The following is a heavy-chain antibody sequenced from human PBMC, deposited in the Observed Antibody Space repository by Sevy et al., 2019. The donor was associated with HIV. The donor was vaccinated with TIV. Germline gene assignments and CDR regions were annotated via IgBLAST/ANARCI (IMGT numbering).Heavy chain of an antibody. Sequence: SETLSLTCAVSGGSISSGGYSWSWIRQPPGKGLEWIGYIYHSGSTYYNPSLKSRVTISVDRSKNQFSLKLSSVTAADTAVYYCARGDGPGDYYYDMDVWGKGTTVTVSS. V-gene: IGHV4-30-2*01. CDR3: ARGDGPGDYYYDMDV. J-gene: IGHJ6*03. CDR1: GGSISSGGYS. D-gene: IGHD3-10*01. CDR2: IYHSGST.